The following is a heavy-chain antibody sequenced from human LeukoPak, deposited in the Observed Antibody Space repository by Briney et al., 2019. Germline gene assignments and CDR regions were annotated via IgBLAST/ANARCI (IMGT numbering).Heavy chain of an antibody. J-gene: IGHJ4*02. CDR1: GYRFTTYW. CDR3: ARQSYSSGWYLDY. V-gene: IGHV5-51*01. Sequence: GESLKISCKGSGYRFTTYWIGWARQMPGKGLEWMGFIYPGDSDTRYSPSFQGQVTISADKSISTAYLQWSSLKASDTAMYYCARQSYSSGWYLDYWGQGTLVTVSS. CDR2: IYPGDSDT. D-gene: IGHD6-19*01.